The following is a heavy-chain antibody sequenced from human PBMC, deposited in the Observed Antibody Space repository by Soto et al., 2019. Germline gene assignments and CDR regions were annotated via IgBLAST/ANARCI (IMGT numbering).Heavy chain of an antibody. V-gene: IGHV3-43*01. CDR3: AKDMGDIAGVTPVS. CDR2: ISWDGGST. D-gene: IGHD1-26*01. Sequence: HPGGSLRLSCAASGFTFGDSTMHWVRQAPGKGLEWVSLISWDGGSTYYADSVKGRFTISRDNSKNSLYLQMNSLTTEDTALYYCAKDMGDIAGVTPVSWGQGTLVTVSS. CDR1: GFTFGDST. J-gene: IGHJ5*02.